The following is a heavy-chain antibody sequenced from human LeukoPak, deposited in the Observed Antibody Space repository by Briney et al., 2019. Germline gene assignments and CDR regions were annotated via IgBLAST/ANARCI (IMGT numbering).Heavy chain of an antibody. CDR1: GGSISSYY. Sequence: SETLSLTCTVSGGSISSYYWSWIRQPPGKGLEWIGYIYTSGSTNYNPSPKSRVSISVDTSKNQFSLKLSSVTAADTAVYYCASRRLDYYGSGSYYTRYYYYYMDVWGKGTTVTVSS. J-gene: IGHJ6*03. CDR2: IYTSGST. D-gene: IGHD3-10*01. V-gene: IGHV4-4*09. CDR3: ASRRLDYYGSGSYYTRYYYYYMDV.